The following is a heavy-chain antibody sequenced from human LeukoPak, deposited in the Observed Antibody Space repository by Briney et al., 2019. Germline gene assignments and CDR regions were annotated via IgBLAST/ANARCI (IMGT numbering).Heavy chain of an antibody. CDR2: IYPGDSDT. CDR3: ARLTDNTWYYFDY. Sequence: GESLKISCKGTGYSFSSYWVGWVRQMPGKGLEWMGIIYPGDSDTRYSPSFQGQVTISADKSISTAYLQWSSLKASDTAMYYCARLTDNTWYYFDYWGQGTLVTVSS. CDR1: GYSFSSYW. V-gene: IGHV5-51*01. J-gene: IGHJ4*02. D-gene: IGHD1-1*01.